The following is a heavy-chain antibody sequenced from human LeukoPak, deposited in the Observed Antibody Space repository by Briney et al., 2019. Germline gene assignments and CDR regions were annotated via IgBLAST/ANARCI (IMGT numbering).Heavy chain of an antibody. CDR1: GGSFSGYY. V-gene: IGHV4-34*01. D-gene: IGHD5-24*01. Sequence: KSSETLSLTCAVYGGSFSGYYWSWIRQPPGKGLEWIGEINHSGSTNYNPSLKSRVTISVDTSKNQFSLKLSSVTAADTAVYYCARGGGYNSPFGFWGQGTLVTVSS. CDR3: ARGGGYNSPFGF. CDR2: INHSGST. J-gene: IGHJ4*02.